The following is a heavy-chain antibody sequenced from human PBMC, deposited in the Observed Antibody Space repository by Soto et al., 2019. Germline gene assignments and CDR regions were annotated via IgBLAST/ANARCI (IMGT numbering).Heavy chain of an antibody. V-gene: IGHV3-33*01. CDR2: IWYDGSNK. CDR3: ARDSLTGYSSILTNNWFDP. D-gene: IGHD3-9*01. CDR1: GFTFSSYG. Sequence: QVQLVESGGGVVQPGRSLRLSCAASGFTFSSYGMHWVRQAPGKGLEWVAVIWYDGSNKYYADSVKGRFTISRDNSKNTLYLQMNSMRAEDTAVYYCARDSLTGYSSILTNNWFDPWGQGTLVTVSS. J-gene: IGHJ5*02.